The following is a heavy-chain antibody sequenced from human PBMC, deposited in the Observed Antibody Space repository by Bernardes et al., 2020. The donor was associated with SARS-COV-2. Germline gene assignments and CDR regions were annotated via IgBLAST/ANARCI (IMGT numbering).Heavy chain of an antibody. Sequence: GGSLRLFCAASGFTFSSYWMSWVHQAPGKGLEWVANIKQDGSEKYYVDSVKGRFTISRDNAKNSLYLQMNSLRAEDTAVYYCARDSFNPSSSSLYFYGMDVWGQGTTVTVSS. CDR3: ARDSFNPSSSSLYFYGMDV. J-gene: IGHJ6*02. CDR2: IKQDGSEK. D-gene: IGHD6-6*01. CDR1: GFTFSSYW. V-gene: IGHV3-7*01.